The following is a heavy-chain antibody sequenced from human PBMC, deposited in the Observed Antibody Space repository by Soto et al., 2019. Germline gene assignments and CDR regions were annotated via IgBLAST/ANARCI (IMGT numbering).Heavy chain of an antibody. CDR1: GGTFSSYA. CDR2: IIPIFGTA. CDR3: ARGDTAKVWVRYGMDV. D-gene: IGHD5-18*01. J-gene: IGHJ6*02. V-gene: IGHV1-69*01. Sequence: QVQLVQSGAEVKKPGSSVKVSCKASGGTFSSYAISWVRQAPGQGLEWVGGIIPIFGTANYAQKFQGRVTITADESTSTAYMELSSLRSEDTAVYYCARGDTAKVWVRYGMDVWGQGTTVTVSS.